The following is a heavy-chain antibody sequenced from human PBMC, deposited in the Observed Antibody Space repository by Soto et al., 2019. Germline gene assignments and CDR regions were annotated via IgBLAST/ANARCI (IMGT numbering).Heavy chain of an antibody. V-gene: IGHV3-66*01. Sequence: PGGSLRLSCAASGFDASVNFMTWVRQAPGRGLEWVSTINNAGSTFYADSVKGRFTISGDNSKNTLYLQMNSLRAEDTAVYYCARDRIPTGMDVWGQGTTVTVSS. J-gene: IGHJ6*02. CDR2: INNAGST. CDR3: ARDRIPTGMDV. CDR1: GFDASVNF.